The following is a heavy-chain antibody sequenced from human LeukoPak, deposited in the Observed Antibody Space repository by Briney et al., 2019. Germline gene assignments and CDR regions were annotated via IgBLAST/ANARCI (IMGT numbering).Heavy chain of an antibody. Sequence: PGGSLRLSCAASGFIFKKYWMNWVRQVPGKGLECLANIKEDGSETYADSVKGRFTISRDNPKNLLFLQINSLRVEDTAVYYCARETPRRGETRDGYRWGQGTVVTVSS. CDR2: IKEDGSET. V-gene: IGHV3-7*01. J-gene: IGHJ4*02. CDR3: ARETPRRGETRDGYR. CDR1: GFIFKKYW. D-gene: IGHD5-24*01.